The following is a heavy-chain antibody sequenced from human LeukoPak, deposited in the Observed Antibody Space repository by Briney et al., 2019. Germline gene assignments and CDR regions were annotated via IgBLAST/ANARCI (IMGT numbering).Heavy chain of an antibody. D-gene: IGHD5-18*01. CDR2: INHSGST. V-gene: IGHV4-34*01. CDR3: ARGGPRPYSYGYRGDYYYYMDV. Sequence: SETLSLTCAVYGGSFSGYYWSWIRQPPGKGLEWIGEINHSGSTNYNPSLKSRVTISVDTSKNQFSLKLSSVTAADTAVYYCARGGPRPYSYGYRGDYYYYMDVWGKGTTVTVSS. J-gene: IGHJ6*03. CDR1: GGSFSGYY.